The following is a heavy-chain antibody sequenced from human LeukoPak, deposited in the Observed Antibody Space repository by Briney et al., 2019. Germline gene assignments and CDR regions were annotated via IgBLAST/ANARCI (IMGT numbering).Heavy chain of an antibody. CDR3: AKDALEQWLVPDY. CDR2: ISYDGSNK. CDR1: GFTFSSYG. Sequence: GGPLRLSCAASGFTFSSYGMHWVRQAPGKGLEWVAVISYDGSNKYYADSVKGRFTISRDNSKNTLYLQMNSLRAEDTAVYYCAKDALEQWLVPDYWGQGTLVTVSS. D-gene: IGHD6-19*01. J-gene: IGHJ4*02. V-gene: IGHV3-30*18.